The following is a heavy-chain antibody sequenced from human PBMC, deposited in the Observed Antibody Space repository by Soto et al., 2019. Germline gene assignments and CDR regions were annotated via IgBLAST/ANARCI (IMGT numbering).Heavy chain of an antibody. CDR1: GGSISSYY. CDR3: ARDPRIAVAGTFYYYYGMDV. CDR2: IYYSGST. J-gene: IGHJ6*02. V-gene: IGHV4-59*01. Sequence: SETLSLTCTVSGGSISSYYWSWIRQPPGKGLEWIGYIYYSGSTNYNPSLKSRVTISVDTSKNQFSLKLSSVTAADTAVYYCARDPRIAVAGTFYYYYGMDVWGQGTTVTVSS. D-gene: IGHD6-19*01.